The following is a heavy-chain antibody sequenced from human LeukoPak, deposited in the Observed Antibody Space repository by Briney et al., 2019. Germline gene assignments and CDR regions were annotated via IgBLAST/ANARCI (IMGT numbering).Heavy chain of an antibody. J-gene: IGHJ4*02. D-gene: IGHD3-3*01. CDR1: GFPFSSYS. V-gene: IGHV3-48*04. Sequence: PGGSLRLSCAASGFPFSSYSMSWVRQAPGKGLEWISYISSSGSPIYYADSVKGRFTISRDNAKNSLYLQMNSLRAEDTAFYYCARVPHYNFWSGYSFDYWGQGTLVTVSS. CDR2: ISSSGSPI. CDR3: ARVPHYNFWSGYSFDY.